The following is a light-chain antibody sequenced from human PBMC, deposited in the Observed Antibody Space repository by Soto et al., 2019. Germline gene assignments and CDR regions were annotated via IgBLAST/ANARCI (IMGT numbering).Light chain of an antibody. CDR3: HQYGDLPFT. CDR1: QGINND. CDR2: DAS. Sequence: DLQMTQSPSSLSASVGDRVTITCQASQGINNDLNWYQHKLGKAPKLLIYDASTLESGVPSRFSGSGSGTEFTFTISSLQPEDIGTYFCHQYGDLPFTFGPGTKVAIK. V-gene: IGKV1-33*01. J-gene: IGKJ3*01.